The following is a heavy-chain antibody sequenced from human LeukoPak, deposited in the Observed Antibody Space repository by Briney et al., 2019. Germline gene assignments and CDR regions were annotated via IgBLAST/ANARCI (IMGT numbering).Heavy chain of an antibody. D-gene: IGHD3-22*01. J-gene: IGHJ5*02. CDR2: INSDGSST. Sequence: GGSLRLSCAASGFTFSRYWMHWVRQAPGKGLVWVSRINSDGSSTNYADSVKGRFTISRDNAKNSLYLQMNSLRVEDTAVYYCASSSGGFNWFDPWGQGTLVTVSS. CDR3: ASSSGGFNWFDP. V-gene: IGHV3-74*01. CDR1: GFTFSRYW.